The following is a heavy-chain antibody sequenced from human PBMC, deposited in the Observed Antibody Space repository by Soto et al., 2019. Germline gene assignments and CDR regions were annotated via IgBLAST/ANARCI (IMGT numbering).Heavy chain of an antibody. V-gene: IGHV3-23*01. CDR1: GFTFSLFA. CDR2: ISGSAGTT. Sequence: GGSLRLSCAASGFTFSLFAMSWVRQAPGKGLEWVSGISGSAGTTYYTDSLKGRFTISRDNSKNTLYLQMNSLRAEDTAVYYCAKIRGVTGTTQNFDYWGQGTLVTVSS. J-gene: IGHJ4*02. D-gene: IGHD1-20*01. CDR3: AKIRGVTGTTQNFDY.